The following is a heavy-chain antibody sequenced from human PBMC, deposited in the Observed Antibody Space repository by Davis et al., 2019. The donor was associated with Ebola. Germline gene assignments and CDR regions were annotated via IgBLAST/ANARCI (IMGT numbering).Heavy chain of an antibody. CDR1: GFTFDDYA. CDR2: ISWNSGSI. J-gene: IGHJ4*02. D-gene: IGHD3-16*01. CDR3: AKDMGGVPSSFDY. Sequence: SLKISCAASGFTFDDYAMHWVRQAPGKGLEWVSGISWNSGSIGYADSVKGRFTISRDNAKNSLYLQMNSLRAEDTALYYCAKDMGGVPSSFDYWGQGTLVTVSS. V-gene: IGHV3-9*01.